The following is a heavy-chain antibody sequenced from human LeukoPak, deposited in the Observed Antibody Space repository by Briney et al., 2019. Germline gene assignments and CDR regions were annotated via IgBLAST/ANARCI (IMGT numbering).Heavy chain of an antibody. Sequence: GGSLRLSCAASGFTVSNNYMSWVRQAPGNGLEWVSVIHGGGSTSYADSVKGRFTISRDKSKNTLYLQMNSLRADDTAVYYCARDRSDGNYYMVVWGKGTTVIVSS. CDR1: GFTVSNNY. CDR3: ARDRSDGNYYMVV. V-gene: IGHV3-53*01. D-gene: IGHD5-24*01. J-gene: IGHJ6*03. CDR2: IHGGGST.